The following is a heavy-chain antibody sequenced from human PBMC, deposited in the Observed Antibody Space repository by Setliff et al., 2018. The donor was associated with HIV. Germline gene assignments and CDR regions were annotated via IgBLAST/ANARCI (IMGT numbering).Heavy chain of an antibody. Sequence: SETLSLTCTVSGGSISSYYWSWIRQPPGKGLEWIGYIYCSGSTNYNPSLKSRVTISVDTSKNQFSLKLSSVTAADTAVYYCAGRIQLWFDYWGQGTLVTVSS. CDR2: IYCSGST. CDR3: AGRIQLWFDY. D-gene: IGHD5-18*01. J-gene: IGHJ4*02. CDR1: GGSISSYY. V-gene: IGHV4-59*01.